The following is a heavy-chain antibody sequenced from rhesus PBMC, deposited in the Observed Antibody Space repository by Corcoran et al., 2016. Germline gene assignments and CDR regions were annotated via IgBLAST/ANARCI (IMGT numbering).Heavy chain of an antibody. CDR3: ARLLATGPVF. CDR2: IDGSNAST. D-gene: IGHD6S26*01. Sequence: QVQLQESGPGLVKSSETLSLTCAVSGDSISDGYDWSWIRQSHGKGPGWIGLIDGSNASTPSNPSLKKRVTLSKDTSKNQVSLGLTSVTAADTAGYYCARLLATGPVFWGQGFLVTISS. CDR1: GDSISDGYD. J-gene: IGHJ4*01. V-gene: IGHV4-76*01.